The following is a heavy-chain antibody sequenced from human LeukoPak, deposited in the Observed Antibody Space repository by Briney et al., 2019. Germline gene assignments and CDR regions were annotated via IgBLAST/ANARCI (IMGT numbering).Heavy chain of an antibody. CDR2: MNPNSGNT. V-gene: IGHV1-8*01. D-gene: IGHD6-13*01. CDR1: GYTFTSYD. Sequence: ASVKASCKASGYTFTSYDINWVRQATGQGLEWMGWMNPNSGNTGYAQKFQGRVTMTRNTSISTAYMELSSLRSEDTAVYYCARGFIAAAGTIDYWGQGTLVTVSS. J-gene: IGHJ4*02. CDR3: ARGFIAAAGTIDY.